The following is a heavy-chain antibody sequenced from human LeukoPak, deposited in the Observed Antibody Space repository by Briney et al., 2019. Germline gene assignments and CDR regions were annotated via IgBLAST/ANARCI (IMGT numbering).Heavy chain of an antibody. CDR1: GFTFSSYG. D-gene: IGHD3-16*01. V-gene: IGHV3-30*18. CDR2: ISNDGSNK. J-gene: IGHJ4*02. CDR3: AKEGLALRDY. Sequence: GGSLRLSCAVSGFTFSSYGMHWVRQAPGKGLEWVAVISNDGSNKYYADSVKGRFTISRDNSKNTLYLQMNSLRAEDTAVYYCAKEGLALRDYWGQGTLVTVSS.